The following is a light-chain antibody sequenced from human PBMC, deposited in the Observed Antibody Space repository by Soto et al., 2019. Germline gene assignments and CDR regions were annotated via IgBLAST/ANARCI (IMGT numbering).Light chain of an antibody. CDR2: EVN. J-gene: IGLJ3*02. CDR1: SSDIGGSDF. CDR3: ATWDDSLNGPV. V-gene: IGLV2-14*01. Sequence: QSVLTQPASVSGSPGQSITISCTGTSSDIGGSDFVSWYQQHPGKAPKLVMSEVNNRPSGVSSRFSGSKSGNTASLTISGLQAEDEADYYCATWDDSLNGPVFGGGTKVTVL.